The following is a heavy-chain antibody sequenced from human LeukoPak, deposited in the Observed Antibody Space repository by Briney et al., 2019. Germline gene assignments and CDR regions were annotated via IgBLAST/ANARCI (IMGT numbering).Heavy chain of an antibody. CDR1: GFTFSSYG. CDR2: IWYDGSNK. V-gene: IGHV3-33*01. CDR3: ARDRGYYYDSSGYSG. J-gene: IGHJ4*02. Sequence: GGSLRLSCAASGFTFSSYGMHWVRQAPGKGLEWVAIIWYDGSNKYYADSVKGRFTISRDNSRNTLYLQMNSLRAEDTAVYYCARDRGYYYDSSGYSGWGQGTLVTVSS. D-gene: IGHD3-22*01.